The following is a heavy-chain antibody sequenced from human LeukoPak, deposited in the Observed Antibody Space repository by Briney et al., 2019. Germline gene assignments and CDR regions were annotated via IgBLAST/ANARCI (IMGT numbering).Heavy chain of an antibody. CDR1: GYTFTGYY. D-gene: IGHD3-22*01. J-gene: IGHJ4*02. Sequence: ASVKVSCKASGYTFTGYYMHWVRQAPGQGLEWMGWINANSGATDYAQNFQGRVIMTRDTSISTVSMELSRLRSDDTAVYYCTRVGGMPDSSGYYAPPPYEFWGQGTLVTVSS. CDR2: INANSGAT. V-gene: IGHV1-2*02. CDR3: TRVGGMPDSSGYYAPPPYEF.